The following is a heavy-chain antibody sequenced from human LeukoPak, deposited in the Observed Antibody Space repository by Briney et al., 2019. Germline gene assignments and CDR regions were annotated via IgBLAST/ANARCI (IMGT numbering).Heavy chain of an antibody. CDR1: GFTFSSYS. CDR3: AREPGVEEWYYYYYYMDV. Sequence: PGGSLRLSCAASGFTFSSYSMNWVRQAPGKGLEWVSSISSSSSYIYYADSVKGRFTISRDNAKNSLYLQMNSLRAEDTAVYYCAREPGVEEWYYYYYYMDVWGKGTTVTVSS. CDR2: ISSSSSYI. D-gene: IGHD3-3*01. V-gene: IGHV3-21*01. J-gene: IGHJ6*03.